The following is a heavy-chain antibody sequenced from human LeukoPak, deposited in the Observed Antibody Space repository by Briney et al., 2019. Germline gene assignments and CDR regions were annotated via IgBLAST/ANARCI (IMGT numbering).Heavy chain of an antibody. D-gene: IGHD3-22*01. CDR2: IIDSGGRT. J-gene: IGHJ4*02. CDR1: GITLSNYG. CDR3: AKRGVVIRVILVGFHKEAYCFDS. Sequence: PGGSLRVSCAVSGITLSNYGMSWAPPAPGKGLGWVAGIIDSGGRTNYADSVKGPFTISRDNPKNTLYLQMNSLRAEDTAVYFCAKRGVVIRVILVGFHKEAYCFDSWGQGALVTVSS. V-gene: IGHV3-23*01.